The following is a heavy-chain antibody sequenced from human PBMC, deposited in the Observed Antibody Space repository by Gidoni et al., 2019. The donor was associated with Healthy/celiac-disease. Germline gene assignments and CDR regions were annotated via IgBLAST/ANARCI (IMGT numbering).Heavy chain of an antibody. CDR1: GGSFSGYY. CDR3: ARGGGYSSSFDY. V-gene: IGHV4-34*01. Sequence: QVQLQQWGAGLLKPSETLSITCAVYGGSFSGYYWSWIRQPPGKGLEWIGEINHIGSTNYNPSLKSRVTISVDTSKNQFSLKLSSVTAADTAVYYCARGGGYSSSFDYWGQGTLVTVSS. J-gene: IGHJ4*02. D-gene: IGHD6-6*01. CDR2: INHIGST.